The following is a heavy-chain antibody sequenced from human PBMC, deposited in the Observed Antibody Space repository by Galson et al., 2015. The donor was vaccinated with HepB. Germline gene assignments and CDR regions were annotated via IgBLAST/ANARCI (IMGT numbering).Heavy chain of an antibody. Sequence: SLRLSCAASGFTFSNHWMSWVRQAPGKGLEWVAYIKQDGSEKAYVDSVKGRFTISRDNAKNPLYLQMNSLRAEDTAVYYCADGSTWYEMYLHHWGQGTLVTVSS. D-gene: IGHD6-13*01. V-gene: IGHV3-7*03. CDR2: IKQDGSEK. J-gene: IGHJ1*01. CDR3: ADGSTWYEMYLHH. CDR1: GFTFSNHW.